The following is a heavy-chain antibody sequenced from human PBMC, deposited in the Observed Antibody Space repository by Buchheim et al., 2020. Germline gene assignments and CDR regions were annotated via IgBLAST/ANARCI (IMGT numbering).Heavy chain of an antibody. CDR2: ISSADDSM. CDR1: GFTFANYA. Sequence: EVQLLESGGGLVQPGESLRLSRAASGFTFANYAMSWVRQAPGEGLEWVSVISSADDSMYYAQSVRGRFTISRDDSKNMVYLQMDSLRAEDTAVYYCAKGTDGSFYSPCASWGQGTL. V-gene: IGHV3-23*01. D-gene: IGHD5/OR15-5a*01. CDR3: AKGTDGSFYSPCAS. J-gene: IGHJ5*02.